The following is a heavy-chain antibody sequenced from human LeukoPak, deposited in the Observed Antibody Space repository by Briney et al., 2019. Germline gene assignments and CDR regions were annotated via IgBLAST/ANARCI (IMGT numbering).Heavy chain of an antibody. CDR1: GFTVSSNY. CDR2: IYSGGST. J-gene: IGHJ5*02. Sequence: PGGSLRLSCAASGFTVSSNYMSWVRQAPGKGLEWVPVIYSGGSTYYADSVKGRFTISRDNSKNSLYLQMNSLRTEDTALYYCAKDITDGQQLVPGWFDPWGQGTLVTVSS. D-gene: IGHD6-13*01. CDR3: AKDITDGQQLVPGWFDP. V-gene: IGHV3-53*05.